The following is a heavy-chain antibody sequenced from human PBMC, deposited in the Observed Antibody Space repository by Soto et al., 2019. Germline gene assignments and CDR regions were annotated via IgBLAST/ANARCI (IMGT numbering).Heavy chain of an antibody. CDR2: IWYDGSNK. CDR1: GFTFSSYG. CDR3: AKETRIAAHPRYYYYGMDV. D-gene: IGHD6-6*01. J-gene: IGHJ6*02. V-gene: IGHV3-33*06. Sequence: QVQLVESGGGVVQPGRSLRLSCAASGFTFSSYGMHWVRQAPGKGLEWVAVIWYDGSNKYYADSVKGRFTISRDNSKNTLYLQMNSLRAEDTAVYYCAKETRIAAHPRYYYYGMDVWGQGTTVTVSS.